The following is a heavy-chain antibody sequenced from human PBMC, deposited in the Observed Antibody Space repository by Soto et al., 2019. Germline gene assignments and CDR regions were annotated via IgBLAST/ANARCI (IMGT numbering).Heavy chain of an antibody. D-gene: IGHD3-10*01. V-gene: IGHV1-69*02. CDR2: IIPILGIA. J-gene: IGHJ5*02. Sequence: SVKVSCKASGGTFSSYTISWVRQAPGQGLEWMGRIIPILGIANYAQKFQGRVTITADKSTSTAYMELSSLRSEDTAVYYCARLTMVRGVRVSWFDPWGQGTLVTVSS. CDR1: GGTFSSYT. CDR3: ARLTMVRGVRVSWFDP.